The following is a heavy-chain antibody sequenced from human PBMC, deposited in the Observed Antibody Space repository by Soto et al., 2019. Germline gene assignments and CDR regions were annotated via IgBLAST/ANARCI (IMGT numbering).Heavy chain of an antibody. CDR2: ITNSGDNT. CDR3: AKSGSEEVARHLTDAFDS. V-gene: IGHV3-23*01. CDR1: GFPFSSYA. J-gene: IGHJ3*02. D-gene: IGHD5-12*01. Sequence: EVQLLESGGGLEQPGGSLRLSCAASGFPFSSYAMNWVRQAPGKGLEWVSGITNSGDNTYYAESVKGRSTISRDNSKNTLYLQINSLRAEDTAVYYCAKSGSEEVARHLTDAFDSWGQGTMVTVSS.